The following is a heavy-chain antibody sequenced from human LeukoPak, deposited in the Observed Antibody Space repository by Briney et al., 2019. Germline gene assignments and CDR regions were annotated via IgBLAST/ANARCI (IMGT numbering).Heavy chain of an antibody. CDR1: GFTFDDYA. D-gene: IGHD2-15*01. CDR2: ISSSSSYI. Sequence: PGGSLRLSCAASGFTFDDYAMHWVRQAPGKGLEWVSSISSSSSYIYYADSVKGRFTISRDNAKNSLYLQMNSLRAEDTAVYYCARGRGYCSGGSCYRLFDYWGQGTLVTVSS. J-gene: IGHJ4*02. V-gene: IGHV3-21*01. CDR3: ARGRGYCSGGSCYRLFDY.